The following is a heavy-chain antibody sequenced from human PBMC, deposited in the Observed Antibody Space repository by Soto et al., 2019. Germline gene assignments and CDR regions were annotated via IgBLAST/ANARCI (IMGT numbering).Heavy chain of an antibody. D-gene: IGHD3-3*01. V-gene: IGHV3-33*01. CDR3: ARERKSGYFDY. Sequence: QVQLVESGGGVVQPGRSLRLSCAASGFTFSSYGMHWVRQAPGKGLEWVAVIWYDGSNKYYAYSVKGRFTISRDNSKNTLYLQMNSLRAEDTAVYYCARERKSGYFDYWGQGTLVTVSS. CDR2: IWYDGSNK. J-gene: IGHJ4*02. CDR1: GFTFSSYG.